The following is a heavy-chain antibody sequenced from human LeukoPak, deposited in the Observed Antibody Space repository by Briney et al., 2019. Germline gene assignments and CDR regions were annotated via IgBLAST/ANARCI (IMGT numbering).Heavy chain of an antibody. CDR2: IYYSGST. J-gene: IGHJ6*04. CDR3: ARDGQDYGDYDYYYGMDV. CDR1: GGSVSSGSYY. Sequence: SETLSLTRTVSGGSVSSGSYYWTWIRQPPGKGLEWIGYIYYSGSTNYNPSLKSRVTISVDTSKNQFSLKLSSVTAADTAVYYCARDGQDYGDYDYYYGMDVWGKGTTVTVSS. D-gene: IGHD4-17*01. V-gene: IGHV4-61*01.